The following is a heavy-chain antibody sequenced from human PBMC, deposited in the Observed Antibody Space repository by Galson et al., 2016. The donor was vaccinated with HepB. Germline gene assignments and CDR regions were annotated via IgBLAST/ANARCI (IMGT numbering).Heavy chain of an antibody. J-gene: IGHJ6*02. CDR1: GFTFSRYA. D-gene: IGHD6-19*01. CDR2: ISDSGTST. Sequence: SLRLSCAASGFTFSRYAMSWVRQAPGKGLEWVSSISDSGTSTYYADSVKGGFGISRDNSKNTLYLQMNSLRDEDTAGYYCAARYAIAVAGTAPRQYCYYGMDVWGQGTTVTVSS. CDR3: AARYAIAVAGTAPRQYCYYGMDV. V-gene: IGHV3-23*01.